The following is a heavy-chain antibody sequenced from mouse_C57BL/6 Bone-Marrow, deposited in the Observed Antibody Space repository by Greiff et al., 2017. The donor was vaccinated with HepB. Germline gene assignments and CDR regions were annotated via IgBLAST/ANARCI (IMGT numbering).Heavy chain of an antibody. J-gene: IGHJ2*01. CDR1: GYTFTDYY. V-gene: IGHV1-26*01. D-gene: IGHD1-1*01. CDR2: INPNNGGT. CDR3: ARRGLLLTYIDY. Sequence: VQLQQSGPELVKPGASVKISCKASGYTFTDYYMNWVKQSHGKSLEWIGDINPNNGGTSYNQKFKGKATLTVDKSSSTAYMQLRSLTSEDSAVYYCARRGLLLTYIDYRGQGTTLTVSS.